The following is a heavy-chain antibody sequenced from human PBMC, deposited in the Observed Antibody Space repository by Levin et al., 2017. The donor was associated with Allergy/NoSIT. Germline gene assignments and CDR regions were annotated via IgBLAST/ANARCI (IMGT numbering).Heavy chain of an antibody. Sequence: PGESLKISCAASGFTFTTYWMDWVRQAPGKGLVWVSRIKSDGSSTTYADSVKGRFTISRDNAKNTLYLQMNSLRAEDTAVYYCTRERGDILTGSYNMDVWGKGTSVSVSS. CDR1: GFTFTTYW. J-gene: IGHJ6*03. D-gene: IGHD3-9*01. CDR3: TRERGDILTGSYNMDV. CDR2: IKSDGSST. V-gene: IGHV3-74*01.